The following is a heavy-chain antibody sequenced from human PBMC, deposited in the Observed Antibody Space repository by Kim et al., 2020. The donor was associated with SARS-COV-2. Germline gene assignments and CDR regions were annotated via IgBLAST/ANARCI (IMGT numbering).Heavy chain of an antibody. J-gene: IGHJ4*02. CDR2: IYYSGST. V-gene: IGHV4-39*01. CDR3: ARFLLSPLDFDY. CDR1: GGSISSSSYY. Sequence: SETLSLTCTVSGGSISSSSYYWGWIRQPPGKGLEWIGSIYYSGSTYYNPSLKSRVTISVDTSKNQFSLKLSSVTAADTAVYYCARFLLSPLDFDYWGQGTLVTVSS. D-gene: IGHD3-16*01.